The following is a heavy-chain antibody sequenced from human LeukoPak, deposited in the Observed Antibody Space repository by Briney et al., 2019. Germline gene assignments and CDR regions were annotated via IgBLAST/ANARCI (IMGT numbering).Heavy chain of an antibody. Sequence: GGSLRLSCAASGFTFSSYEMNWVRQVPEEGLDWVSYISSSGSTIYYADSVKGRFTISRDNAKNSLYLQMNSLRAEDTAVYYCARLGSYYDSRGALDIWGQGTMVPVSS. V-gene: IGHV3-48*03. CDR2: ISSSGSTI. CDR1: GFTFSSYE. J-gene: IGHJ3*02. D-gene: IGHD3-22*01. CDR3: ARLGSYYDSRGALDI.